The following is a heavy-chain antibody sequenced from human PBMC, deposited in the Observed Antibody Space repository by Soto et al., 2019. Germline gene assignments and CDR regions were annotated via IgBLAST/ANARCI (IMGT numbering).Heavy chain of an antibody. Sequence: GGSLRLSCTASGFTFGDYAMSWFRQAPGKGLEWVGFIRSKAYGGTTEYAASVKGRFTISRDDSKSIAYLQMNSLKTEDTAVYYCTRDLLIVVVVAATPFDYWGQGTLVTVSS. J-gene: IGHJ4*02. CDR2: IRSKAYGGTT. V-gene: IGHV3-49*03. D-gene: IGHD2-15*01. CDR3: TRDLLIVVVVAATPFDY. CDR1: GFTFGDYA.